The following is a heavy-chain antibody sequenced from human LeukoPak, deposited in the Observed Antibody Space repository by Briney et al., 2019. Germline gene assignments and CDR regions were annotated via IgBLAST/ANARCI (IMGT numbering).Heavy chain of an antibody. J-gene: IGHJ6*02. V-gene: IGHV3-48*03. CDR3: ARVGYHYGMDV. Sequence: GSLRLSCAASGFPFSAFEVNWVRQAPRKGLEGISYISSSGGGETIYYADAVKGRFSISRDNAKNSIYLQMNSLRAEDTAVYFCARVGYHYGMDVWGQGTTVTVSS. CDR2: ISSSGGGETI. CDR1: GFPFSAFE.